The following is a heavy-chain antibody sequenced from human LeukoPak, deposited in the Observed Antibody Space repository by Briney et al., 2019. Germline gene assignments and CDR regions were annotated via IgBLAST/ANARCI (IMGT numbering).Heavy chain of an antibody. V-gene: IGHV4-34*01. Sequence: PSETLSLTCAVYGGSFSGYYWSWIRQPPGKGLEWIGEISHGGSTNYNPSLKSRVTISVDTSKNQFSLKLSSVTAADTAVYYCARKDYGDYVIFDYWGQGTLVTVSS. CDR1: GGSFSGYY. CDR2: ISHGGST. CDR3: ARKDYGDYVIFDY. D-gene: IGHD4-17*01. J-gene: IGHJ4*02.